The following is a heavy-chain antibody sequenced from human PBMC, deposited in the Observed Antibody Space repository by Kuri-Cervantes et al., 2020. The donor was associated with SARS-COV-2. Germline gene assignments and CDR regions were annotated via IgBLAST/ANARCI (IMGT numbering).Heavy chain of an antibody. D-gene: IGHD3-16*01. CDR1: GGSFSAYY. J-gene: IGHJ4*02. Sequence: NLSLTCAVDGGSFSAYYWSWIRQPPGTGLEWIGEINHSGSTNYNPSLKSRVTISVDTSKHQLSLKLSSVTAAETAMYYCAGSPGGVFDCWGQGTLVTVSS. CDR3: AGSPGGVFDC. V-gene: IGHV4-34*01. CDR2: INHSGST.